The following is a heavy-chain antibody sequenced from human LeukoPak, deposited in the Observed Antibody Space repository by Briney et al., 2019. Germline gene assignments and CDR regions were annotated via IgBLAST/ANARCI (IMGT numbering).Heavy chain of an antibody. D-gene: IGHD2-8*01. J-gene: IGHJ3*02. Sequence: AAVKVSCKASGYTFTSYCISWVRQAPGQGRVGMGWISPYNGNTNYAQKFQGRVTITADKSTSTVYLELSSLRSEDTAVYFCARRHCTNGVCYDDRGAFDIWGQGTMVTVSS. V-gene: IGHV1-18*01. CDR3: ARRHCTNGVCYDDRGAFDI. CDR2: ISPYNGNT. CDR1: GYTFTSYC.